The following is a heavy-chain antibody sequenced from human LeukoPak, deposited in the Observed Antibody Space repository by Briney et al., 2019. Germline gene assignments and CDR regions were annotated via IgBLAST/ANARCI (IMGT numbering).Heavy chain of an antibody. V-gene: IGHV4-31*03. CDR2: IYYSGST. CDR1: GETVSSGGYY. CDR3: ARGGIAARLMYGFQNWFDP. D-gene: IGHD6-6*01. J-gene: IGHJ5*02. Sequence: SQTLSLTCTVSGETVSSGGYYWSWIRQHPGKALEWIGNIYYSGSTYYNPTLRSRVTISIDTSKNQFSLKMTSVTAADMAVYFCARGGIAARLMYGFQNWFDPWGQGTLVTVSS.